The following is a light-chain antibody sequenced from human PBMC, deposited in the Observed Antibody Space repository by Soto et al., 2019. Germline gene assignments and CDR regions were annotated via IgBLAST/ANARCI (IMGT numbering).Light chain of an antibody. Sequence: DIQMTQSPSTLSASVGGRVTITCRARQRVGTWVAWYQQKPGKAPKLLIYGASNLESGVPSRFSGSGSGTEFTLTITTLQPDDFATYFCQLYNRNTWSFGPGTKVDI. CDR1: QRVGTW. CDR2: GAS. J-gene: IGKJ1*01. V-gene: IGKV1-5*01. CDR3: QLYNRNTWS.